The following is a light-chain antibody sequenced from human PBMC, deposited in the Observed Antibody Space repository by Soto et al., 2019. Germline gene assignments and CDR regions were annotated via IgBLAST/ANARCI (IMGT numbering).Light chain of an antibody. J-gene: IGLJ3*02. V-gene: IGLV2-14*01. CDR3: SSFTSINTWV. CDR2: EVS. Sequence: QSALTQPASVSGSPGRPITSSSTGTRSDVGGYNYVSWYQQHPGKAPKLMIYEVSNRPSGVSNRFSGSKSGNTASLTISGLQAEDEADYYCSSFTSINTWVFGGGTKLTVL. CDR1: RSDVGGYNY.